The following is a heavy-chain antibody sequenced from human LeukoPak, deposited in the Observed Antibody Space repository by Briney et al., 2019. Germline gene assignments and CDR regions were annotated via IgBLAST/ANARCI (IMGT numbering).Heavy chain of an antibody. J-gene: IGHJ5*02. V-gene: IGHV4-34*01. Sequence: SETLSLTCAVYGGSFSGYYWSWIRQPPGKGLEWIGEINHSGSTNYNPSLKSRVTISVDTSKNQFSLKLSSVTAADTAVYYCARAPYYDILTGYLYSNWFDPWGQGTLVTVSS. CDR2: INHSGST. CDR3: ARAPYYDILTGYLYSNWFDP. CDR1: GGSFSGYY. D-gene: IGHD3-9*01.